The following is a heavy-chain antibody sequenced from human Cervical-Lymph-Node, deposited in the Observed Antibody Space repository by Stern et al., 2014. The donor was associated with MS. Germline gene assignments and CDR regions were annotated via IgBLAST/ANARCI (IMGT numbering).Heavy chain of an antibody. D-gene: IGHD1-14*01. J-gene: IGHJ6*02. CDR3: ARIHRDYYYFYGMDV. Sequence: EVQLLESGGGLVQPGGSLRLSCTASGFTFSSYWMHWVRQAPGKGLVWVSRINSDGSATSYADSVEGRFTISRDNAKNTLYLQMNSLRAEDTAVYYCARIHRDYYYFYGMDVWGQGTTVTVSS. CDR1: GFTFSSYW. V-gene: IGHV3-74*02. CDR2: INSDGSAT.